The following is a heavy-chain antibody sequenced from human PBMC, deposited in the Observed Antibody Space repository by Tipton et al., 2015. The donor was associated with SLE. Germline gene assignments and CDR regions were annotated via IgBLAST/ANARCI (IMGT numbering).Heavy chain of an antibody. Sequence: TLSLTCAVSGDSISSGGYSWSWIRQPPGKGLEWIGYIYHSGSTNYNPSLKSRVTISVDTSKNQFSLKLSSVTAADTAVYYCAATVTSYYFDYWGQGTLVTVSS. CDR2: IYHSGST. J-gene: IGHJ4*02. V-gene: IGHV4-30-2*02. CDR3: AATVTSYYFDY. CDR1: GDSISSGGYS. D-gene: IGHD4-11*01.